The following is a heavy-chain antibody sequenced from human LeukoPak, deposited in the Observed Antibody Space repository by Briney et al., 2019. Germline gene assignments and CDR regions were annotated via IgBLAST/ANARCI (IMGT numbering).Heavy chain of an antibody. CDR3: ARGFSRFYSSGWSFDY. V-gene: IGHV4-30-4*07. D-gene: IGHD6-19*01. Sequence: SETLSLTCAVSGVAISRGGYAWNWIRQPPGKGLEWIAYIYHSGTTYYNPSLKSRATISVDTSKNQFSLKLSSVTAADTAVYYCARGFSRFYSSGWSFDYWGQGTLVTVSS. CDR1: GVAISRGGYA. J-gene: IGHJ4*02. CDR2: IYHSGTT.